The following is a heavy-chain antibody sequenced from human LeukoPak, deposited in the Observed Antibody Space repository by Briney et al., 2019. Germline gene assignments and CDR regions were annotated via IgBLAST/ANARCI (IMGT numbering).Heavy chain of an antibody. J-gene: IGHJ3*02. Sequence: GSSVKVSCKASGGTFSSYAISWVRQAPGQGLEWMGRIIPIFGTANYAQKFQGIVTITTDESTSTAYMELSSLRSEDTAVYYCAESYYYDSSGYYYGPYAFDIWGQGTMVTVSS. CDR3: AESYYYDSSGYYYGPYAFDI. CDR1: GGTFSSYA. V-gene: IGHV1-69*05. CDR2: IIPIFGTA. D-gene: IGHD3-22*01.